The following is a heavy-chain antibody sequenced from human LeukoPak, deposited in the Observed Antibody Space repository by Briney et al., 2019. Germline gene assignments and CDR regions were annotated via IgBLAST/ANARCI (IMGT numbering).Heavy chain of an antibody. J-gene: IGHJ4*02. CDR3: AKATKSIVVDNYFDY. CDR2: ISANGGGT. CDR1: GFTFSNYA. D-gene: IGHD3-22*01. Sequence: GGSLRLSCAASGFTFSNYAMSWVRQAPGKGLEWVSSISANGGGTYYADFVKGRFTVSRDNSQNTLYLQMNSLRAEDTAVYYCAKATKSIVVDNYFDYWGQGALVTVSS. V-gene: IGHV3-23*01.